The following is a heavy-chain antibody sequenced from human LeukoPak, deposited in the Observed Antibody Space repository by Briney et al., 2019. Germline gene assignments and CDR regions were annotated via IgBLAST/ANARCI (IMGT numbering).Heavy chain of an antibody. Sequence: PSETLSLTCAVYGGSFSGYYWSWIRQPPGKGLEWIGYIYYSGSTNYNPSLKSRVTISVDTSKNQFSLKLSSVTAADTAVYYCARGPYDFWSGYYFYYCMDVWGKGTTVTVSS. D-gene: IGHD3-3*01. V-gene: IGHV4-59*01. CDR1: GGSFSGYY. J-gene: IGHJ6*03. CDR3: ARGPYDFWSGYYFYYCMDV. CDR2: IYYSGST.